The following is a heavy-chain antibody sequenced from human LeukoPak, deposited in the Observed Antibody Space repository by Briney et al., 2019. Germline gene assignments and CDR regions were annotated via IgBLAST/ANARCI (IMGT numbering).Heavy chain of an antibody. J-gene: IGHJ4*02. CDR2: ISAYNGNT. CDR1: GYTFTSYG. V-gene: IGHV1-18*01. CDR3: ARSPVARSGGSRPNFDY. Sequence: ASVKVSCKASGYTFTSYGISWVRQAPGQGLEWMGWISAYNGNTNYAQKLQGRVTMTTDTSTSTAYMELRSLRSDDTAVYYCARSPVARSGGSRPNFDYWGQGTLVTVSS. D-gene: IGHD2-15*01.